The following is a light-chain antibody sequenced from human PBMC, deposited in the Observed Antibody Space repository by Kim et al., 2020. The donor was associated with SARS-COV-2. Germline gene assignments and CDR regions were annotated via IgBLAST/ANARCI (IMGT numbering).Light chain of an antibody. CDR1: SSNIGSNT. CDR3: AVWDESLRGRL. Sequence: ELTQPPSASGTPGQRVTISCSGSSSNIGSNTVNWYQQLPGTAPKLLIYSDYQRASGVPDRFSGSRSGTSASLAISGLLSEDEADYYCAVWDESLRGRLFGAGTKVTVL. J-gene: IGLJ1*01. V-gene: IGLV1-44*01. CDR2: SDY.